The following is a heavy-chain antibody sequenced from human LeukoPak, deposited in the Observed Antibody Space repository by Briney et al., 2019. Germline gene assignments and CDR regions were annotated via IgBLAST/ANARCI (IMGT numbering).Heavy chain of an antibody. J-gene: IGHJ4*02. Sequence: PRGSLRLSCSASGIAVCSHYMSWVRPAPGKGLEWVSVVSSGGSTYYADSVKGRFIISRDNSKNTLYLQMNSLRAEDTAVYYCARDTPPDYWGQGTLVTVSS. CDR1: GIAVCSHY. CDR3: ARDTPPDY. CDR2: VSSGGST. V-gene: IGHV3-53*01.